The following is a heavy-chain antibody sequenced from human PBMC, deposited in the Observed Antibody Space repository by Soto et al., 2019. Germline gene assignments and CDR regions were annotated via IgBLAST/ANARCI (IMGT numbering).Heavy chain of an antibody. Sequence: GESLKISCKGSGYSFTSYWIGWVRQVPGKGLEWMGIIYPGDSDTRYSPSFQGQVTISADKSIGTAYLQWSSLKASDTAMYYCARGSYYYDSSAYYYGMDVWGQGTTVTVSS. V-gene: IGHV5-51*01. CDR3: ARGSYYYDSSAYYYGMDV. CDR1: GYSFTSYW. D-gene: IGHD3-22*01. CDR2: IYPGDSDT. J-gene: IGHJ6*02.